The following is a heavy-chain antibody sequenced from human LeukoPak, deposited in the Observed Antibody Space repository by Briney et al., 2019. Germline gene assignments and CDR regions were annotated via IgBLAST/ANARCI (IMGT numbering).Heavy chain of an antibody. Sequence: ASVKVSCKASGYTFTSKYMHWVRQAPGQGLEWMGMIDPSGGSTSYAQKFQGRVTTTRDTSTSTVYMEVSSLRSEDTAVYYCLEGDTGYWGQGTLVTVSS. D-gene: IGHD1-26*01. V-gene: IGHV1-46*01. CDR2: IDPSGGST. CDR3: LEGDTGY. CDR1: GYTFTSKY. J-gene: IGHJ4*02.